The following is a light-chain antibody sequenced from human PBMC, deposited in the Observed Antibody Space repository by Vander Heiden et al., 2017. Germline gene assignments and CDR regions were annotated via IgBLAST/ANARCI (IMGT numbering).Light chain of an antibody. CDR1: QGISSY. J-gene: IGKJ4*01. CDR3: QQLNSYPALT. V-gene: IGKV1-9*01. CDR2: AAA. Sequence: DTQFTQSPSFLSASVGGRVTLTCRASQGISSYLAWYQQKPGKDPKLLIYAAATWQSGVPSRFSGSGSGTEFTLTISSLQPEDFATYYCQQLNSYPALTFGGGTKVEIK.